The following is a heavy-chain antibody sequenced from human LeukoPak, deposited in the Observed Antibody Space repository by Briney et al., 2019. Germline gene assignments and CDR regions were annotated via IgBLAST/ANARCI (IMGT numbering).Heavy chain of an antibody. CDR1: GFTFSTYA. D-gene: IGHD2-8*01. CDR2: ISGSGGST. J-gene: IGHJ3*02. V-gene: IGHV3-23*01. Sequence: GGSLRLSCGGSGFTFSTYAMSWVRQAPGKGLEWVSVISGSGGSTFYAESVKGRFTISRDKSKSTLYLQMNSLRAEDTAVYYCAKSKPLLGYCTNGVCYDAFDIWGQGTMVTVSS. CDR3: AKSKPLLGYCTNGVCYDAFDI.